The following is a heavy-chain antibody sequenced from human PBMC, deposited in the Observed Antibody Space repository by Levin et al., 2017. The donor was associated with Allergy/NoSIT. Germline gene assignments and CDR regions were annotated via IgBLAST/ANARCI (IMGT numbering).Heavy chain of an antibody. J-gene: IGHJ5*02. Sequence: SETLSLTCTVSGGSVSSGSYYWSWIRQPPGKGLEWIGYIYYSGSINYNPSLKSRVTISVDTSKNQFSLKLSSVTAADTAVYYCAREYQLLYMGVSPDSRFDPWGQGTLVTVSS. D-gene: IGHD2-2*02. CDR1: GGSVSSGSYY. CDR3: AREYQLLYMGVSPDSRFDP. V-gene: IGHV4-61*01. CDR2: IYYSGSI.